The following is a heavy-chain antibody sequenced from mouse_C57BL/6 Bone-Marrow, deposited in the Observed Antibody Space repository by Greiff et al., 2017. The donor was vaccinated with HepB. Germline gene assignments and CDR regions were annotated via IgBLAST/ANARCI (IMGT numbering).Heavy chain of an antibody. CDR1: GYAFSSYW. J-gene: IGHJ4*01. CDR3: ARGGAMDD. V-gene: IGHV1-80*01. Sequence: VQLQQSGAELVKPGASVKISCKASGYAFSSYWMNWVKQWPGKGLEWIGKIYPGDGDTNYNGKFKGKATLTADKSSSTAYMQLSSLTSEDSAVYFCARGGAMDDWGQRTSVTASS. CDR2: IYPGDGDT.